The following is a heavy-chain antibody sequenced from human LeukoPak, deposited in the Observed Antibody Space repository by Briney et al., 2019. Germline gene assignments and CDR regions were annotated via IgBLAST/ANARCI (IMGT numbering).Heavy chain of an antibody. J-gene: IGHJ4*02. V-gene: IGHV4-59*08. CDR1: GVSISTYY. CDR3: ATLGYSYGTDY. D-gene: IGHD5-18*01. CDR2: IYSSGTT. Sequence: SETLSLTCTVSGVSISTYYWSWIRQPPGKGPEWIGYIYSSGTTNYNPSLKSRVTISIDTSKNEFSLKLTSVTAADTAVYYCATLGYSYGTDYWGQGTLVTGSS.